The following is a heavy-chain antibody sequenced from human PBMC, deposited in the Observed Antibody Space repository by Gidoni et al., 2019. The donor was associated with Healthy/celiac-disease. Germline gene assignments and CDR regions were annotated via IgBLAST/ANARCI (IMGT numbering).Heavy chain of an antibody. Sequence: QVQLVESGGGVVQPGRSLRLSCAASGFTFSNYAMQWVRQGPGKGLDWVAVIWYDGSNENYADSVKGRFTISRDNSKNTLYLQMNSLRAEDTAVYYCARDSSLGRSGSYSGAFDIWGQGTTVTVSS. J-gene: IGHJ3*02. V-gene: IGHV3-33*01. CDR3: ARDSSLGRSGSYSGAFDI. D-gene: IGHD1-26*01. CDR2: IWYDGSNE. CDR1: GFTFSNYA.